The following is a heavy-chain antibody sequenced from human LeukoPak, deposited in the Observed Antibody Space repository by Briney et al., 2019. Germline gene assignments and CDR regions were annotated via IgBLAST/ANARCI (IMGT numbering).Heavy chain of an antibody. Sequence: GGSLRLSCAASGLIFNNYAMNWVRQAPGKGLEWVSVIRGDDDSTYYADSVKGRFTISRDNSKNTLYLQMNSLRAEDTAVYYCARDSPSDSAYDYWGQGTLVTVSS. CDR3: ARDSPSDSAYDY. CDR2: IRGDDDST. D-gene: IGHD2-21*02. V-gene: IGHV3-23*01. CDR1: GLIFNNYA. J-gene: IGHJ4*02.